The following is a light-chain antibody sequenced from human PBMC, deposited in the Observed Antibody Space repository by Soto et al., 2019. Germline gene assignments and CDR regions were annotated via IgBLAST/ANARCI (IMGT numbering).Light chain of an antibody. J-gene: IGKJ1*01. CDR3: QQYGSSPTWT. Sequence: DMVLTQSPGTLSLSPGERATLSCRASQSVSSSYLAWYQQKPGQAPRLLIYGASSRATGIPDRFSGSGSGTDFTLTISRLEPEDFAVYYCQQYGSSPTWTFGQGTKVDI. CDR2: GAS. CDR1: QSVSSSY. V-gene: IGKV3-20*01.